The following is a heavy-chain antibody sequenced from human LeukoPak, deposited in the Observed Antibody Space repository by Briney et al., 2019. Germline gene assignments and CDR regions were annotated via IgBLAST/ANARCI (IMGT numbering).Heavy chain of an antibody. V-gene: IGHV1-2*02. CDR2: INPNSGGT. CDR3: ARNGPAAGPDY. D-gene: IGHD6-13*01. J-gene: IGHJ4*02. Sequence: ASVKVSCKASGYTFTIYGISWVRQAPGQGREWMGWINPNSGGTNYAQKFQGRVTMTRDTSISTAYMELSRLRSDDTAVYYCARNGPAAGPDYWGQGTLVTVSS. CDR1: GYTFTIYG.